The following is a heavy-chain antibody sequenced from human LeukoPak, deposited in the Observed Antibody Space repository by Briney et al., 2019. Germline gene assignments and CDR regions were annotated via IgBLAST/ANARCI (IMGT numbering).Heavy chain of an antibody. CDR2: ISYDGSNK. Sequence: GGSLRLSCAASGFTFSSSPMHWVRQAPGKGLEWVAVISYDGSNKYYADSVKGRFTISRDNSKNTLYLQMNSLRAEDTAVYYCAKDSGGYGDYNLWGQGTLVTVSS. D-gene: IGHD4-17*01. CDR3: AKDSGGYGDYNL. V-gene: IGHV3-30*04. J-gene: IGHJ5*02. CDR1: GFTFSSSP.